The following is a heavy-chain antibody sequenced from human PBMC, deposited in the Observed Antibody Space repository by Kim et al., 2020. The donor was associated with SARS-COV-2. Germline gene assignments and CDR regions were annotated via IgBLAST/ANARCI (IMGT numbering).Heavy chain of an antibody. CDR2: IYTSGST. J-gene: IGHJ3*02. V-gene: IGHV4-61*02. CDR3: ARDSQGGTMVRGVPI. D-gene: IGHD3-10*01. Sequence: SETLSLTCTVSGGSISSGSYYWSWIRQPAGKGLEWIGRIYTSGSTNYNPSLKSRVTISVDTSKNQFSLKLSSVTAADTAVYCCARDSQGGTMVRGVPIWGQGTMVTVSS. CDR1: GGSISSGSYY.